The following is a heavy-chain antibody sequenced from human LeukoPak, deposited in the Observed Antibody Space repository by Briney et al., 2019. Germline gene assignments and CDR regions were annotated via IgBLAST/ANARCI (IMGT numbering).Heavy chain of an antibody. J-gene: IGHJ4*02. D-gene: IGHD3-3*01. V-gene: IGHV3-21*01. CDR2: ISSSSSYI. CDR1: VFTFSSYS. CDR3: ASGDFWSGYYPPSY. Sequence: VGSLRLSCAASVFTFSSYSMNWVRQAPGKGLEWVSSISSSSSYIYYADSVKGRFTISRDNAKNSLYLQMNSLRAEDTAVYYCASGDFWSGYYPPSYWVQGTLVTVSS.